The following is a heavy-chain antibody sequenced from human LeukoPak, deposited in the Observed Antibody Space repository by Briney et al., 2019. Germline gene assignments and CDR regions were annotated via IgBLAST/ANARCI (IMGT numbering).Heavy chain of an antibody. J-gene: IGHJ4*02. CDR1: GFTFSSYA. D-gene: IGHD1-7*01. CDR2: NSGSGDSA. V-gene: IGHV3-23*01. CDR3: AKETYNWKYLFDY. Sequence: PGGSLTLSCAASGFTFSSYAMSWVRQVPGKGLEWVSANSGSGDSAYYADSVKGRFTISRDNSKNTLYLQMNSLRAEDTAVYYCAKETYNWKYLFDYWGQGTLVTVSS.